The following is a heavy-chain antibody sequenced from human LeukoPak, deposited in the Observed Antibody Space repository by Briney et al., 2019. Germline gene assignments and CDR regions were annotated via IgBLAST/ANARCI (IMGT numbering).Heavy chain of an antibody. CDR3: AREDYYDSGSNDY. D-gene: IGHD3-22*01. Sequence: ASVKVSCKASGYTFTSYDINWVRQATEQGLEWMGWMNPNSGNTGYAQKFQGRVTITRNTSISTAYMELSSLRSEDTAVYYCAREDYYDSGSNDYWGQGTLVTVSS. CDR2: MNPNSGNT. CDR1: GYTFTSYD. V-gene: IGHV1-8*03. J-gene: IGHJ4*02.